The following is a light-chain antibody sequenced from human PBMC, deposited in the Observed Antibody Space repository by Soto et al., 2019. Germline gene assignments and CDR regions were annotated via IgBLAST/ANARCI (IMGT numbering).Light chain of an antibody. CDR3: QQCNSYSSWT. V-gene: IGKV1-5*01. CDR1: QSISNW. J-gene: IGKJ1*01. Sequence: DLQMTQSPSTLSASIGDRVTITCRASQSISNWLAWYQQKPGKAPTLLIYDASSLESGVPSRFSGSGSGTEFTLTISSLQPDDFATYYCQQCNSYSSWTFGQGTKVDIK. CDR2: DAS.